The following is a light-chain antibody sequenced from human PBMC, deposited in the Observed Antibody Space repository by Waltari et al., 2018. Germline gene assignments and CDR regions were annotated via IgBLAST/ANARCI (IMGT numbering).Light chain of an antibody. CDR1: QNINNF. J-gene: IGKJ4*01. V-gene: IGKV1-39*01. Sequence: DIRLTQSPSSLSASVGDRVTITCRASQNINNFLNWYQHRPGKAPNLLIYAVSTLHTGVPSRFSGSGSGRDFTLTISSLQPEDSATYYCQQSYTSVSLTFGGGTRVQIK. CDR2: AVS. CDR3: QQSYTSVSLT.